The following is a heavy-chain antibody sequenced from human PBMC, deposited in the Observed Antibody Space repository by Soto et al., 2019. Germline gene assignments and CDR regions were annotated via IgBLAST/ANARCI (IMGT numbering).Heavy chain of an antibody. Sequence: HPGGSLRLSCAASGFTFSSYAMSWVRQAPGKGLEWVSAISGSGGSTYYADSVKGRFTISRDNSKNTLYLQMNSLRAEDTAVYYCARASTGTTGNAFDIWGQGTMVTVSS. D-gene: IGHD1-7*01. V-gene: IGHV3-23*01. CDR3: ARASTGTTGNAFDI. J-gene: IGHJ3*02. CDR1: GFTFSSYA. CDR2: ISGSGGST.